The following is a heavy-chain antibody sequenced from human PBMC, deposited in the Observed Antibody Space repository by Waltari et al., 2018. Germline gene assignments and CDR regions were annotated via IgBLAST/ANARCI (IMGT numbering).Heavy chain of an antibody. CDR2: IKPDGSGR. Sequence: EVQLVESGGGLVHRGGTLSLSCAASGFTFGTSWMNWVRQAPGRGPEWVANIKPDGSGRSYVDFVRGRFTISRDNAKSSLYLQINSLTVEDTAIYYCARDRGWLQFDYWGQGALVIVSS. CDR3: ARDRGWLQFDY. D-gene: IGHD5-12*01. CDR1: GFTFGTSW. V-gene: IGHV3-7*04. J-gene: IGHJ4*02.